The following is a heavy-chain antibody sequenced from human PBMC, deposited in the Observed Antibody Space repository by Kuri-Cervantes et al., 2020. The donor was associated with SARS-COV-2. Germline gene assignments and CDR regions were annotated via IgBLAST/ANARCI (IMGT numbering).Heavy chain of an antibody. D-gene: IGHD3-22*01. CDR1: GGSISSGSYY. J-gene: IGHJ4*02. CDR3: ASGGSSGYFNY. Sequence: LRLSCTVSGGSISSGSYYWSWIRQPAGKGLEWIGRIYTSGSTNYNPSLKSRVIISVDTSKNQSSLKLSSVTAADTAVYYCASGGSSGYFNYWGQGTLVTVSS. V-gene: IGHV4-61*02. CDR2: IYTSGST.